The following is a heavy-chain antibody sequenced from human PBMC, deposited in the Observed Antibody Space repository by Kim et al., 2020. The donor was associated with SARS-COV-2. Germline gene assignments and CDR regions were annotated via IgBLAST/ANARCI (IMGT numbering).Heavy chain of an antibody. D-gene: IGHD5-12*01. J-gene: IGHJ3*01. CDR3: ARLCGSERPYAFDV. Sequence: YNPSLKVRLTISLDMSKTQCSRKLRSVTAADTAVYYCARLCGSERPYAFDVWGQGTVVTVSS. V-gene: IGHV4-31*02.